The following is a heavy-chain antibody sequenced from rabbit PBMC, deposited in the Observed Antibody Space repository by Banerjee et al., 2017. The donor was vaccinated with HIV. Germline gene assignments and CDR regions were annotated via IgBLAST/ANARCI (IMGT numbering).Heavy chain of an antibody. Sequence: GGGLVQPGGSLTLSCTASGFDISTYYMCWVRQAPGKGLEWIACIYTGSSGSTYYASWAKGRFTISKTSSTTVTLQMTSLTAADTATYFCARDLAGVIGWNFNLWGPGTLVTVS. CDR2: IYTGSSGST. V-gene: IGHV1S40*01. CDR3: ARDLAGVIGWNFNL. J-gene: IGHJ4*01. CDR1: GFDISTYY. D-gene: IGHD4-1*01.